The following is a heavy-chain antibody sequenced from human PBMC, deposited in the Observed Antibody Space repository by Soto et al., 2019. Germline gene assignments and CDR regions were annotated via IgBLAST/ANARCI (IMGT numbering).Heavy chain of an antibody. CDR2: INTSSDTK. Sequence: ASVKVSCKASGYTFNTYFIHWVRQAPGQGLEWVGIINTSSDTKNYAQRFQGRVTMTRDMSTSTVYMDLSSLRSEDTAVDYCARTSGYYLYDYWGQGTLVTVSS. CDR3: ARTSGYYLYDY. CDR1: GYTFNTYF. J-gene: IGHJ4*02. D-gene: IGHD3-22*01. V-gene: IGHV1-46*02.